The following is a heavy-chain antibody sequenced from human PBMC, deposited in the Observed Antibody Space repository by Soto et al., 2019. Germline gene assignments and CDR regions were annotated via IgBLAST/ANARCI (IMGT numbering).Heavy chain of an antibody. V-gene: IGHV3-23*01. CDR3: AKGLVRDRKYYYYYYGMDV. Sequence: GSLRLSCAASGFTFSSYAMSWVRQAPGKGLEWVSAISGSGGSTYYADSVKGRFTISRDNSKNTLYLQMNSLRAEDTAVYYCAKGLVRDRKYYYYYYGMDVWGQGTTVTVSS. CDR1: GFTFSSYA. D-gene: IGHD6-19*01. CDR2: ISGSGGST. J-gene: IGHJ6*02.